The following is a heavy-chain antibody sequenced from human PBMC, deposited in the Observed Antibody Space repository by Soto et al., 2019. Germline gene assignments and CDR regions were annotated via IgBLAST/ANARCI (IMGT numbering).Heavy chain of an antibody. CDR2: INPNGGST. V-gene: IGHV1-46*03. J-gene: IGHJ4*02. CDR3: ARGLASGDY. Sequence: QVQLVQPGAEVKKPGASVKLSCKASVYTLTSFYIHWVRQAPGQGLEWMGIINPNGGSTNYAHNFPGRVTMTRDTSTSTVYMDLSSLRSEDTAVYYCARGLASGDYWGQGTLVTVSS. CDR1: VYTLTSFY. D-gene: IGHD6-6*01.